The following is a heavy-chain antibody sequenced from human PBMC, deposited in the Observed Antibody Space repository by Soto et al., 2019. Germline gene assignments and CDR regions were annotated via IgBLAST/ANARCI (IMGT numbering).Heavy chain of an antibody. CDR1: GFTFSGYN. CDR3: ATIGDHDGFDV. J-gene: IGHJ3*01. V-gene: IGHV3-21*06. D-gene: IGHD4-17*01. CDR2: ISTSSIEV. Sequence: EVQLVESGGGLVMPAESLRLSCAASGFTFSGYNMKWVRQAPGKGLEWVASISTSSIEVFYSDLVRGRFTIFRDNARNSLSLQMNSLRAEDTAVYYCATIGDHDGFDVWGQGTTVTVSS.